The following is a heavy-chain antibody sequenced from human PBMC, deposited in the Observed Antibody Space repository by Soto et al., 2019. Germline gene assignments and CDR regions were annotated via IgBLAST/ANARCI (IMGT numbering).Heavy chain of an antibody. CDR2: INHSGST. Sequence: SETLSLTCAVYGGSFSGYYWSWIRQPPGKGLEWIGEINHSGSTNYNPSLKSRVTISVDTSKNQFSLKLSSVTAADTAVYYCARSVGFWSGYYRWGQGTLVTVSS. J-gene: IGHJ4*02. D-gene: IGHD3-3*01. V-gene: IGHV4-34*01. CDR3: ARSVGFWSGYYR. CDR1: GGSFSGYY.